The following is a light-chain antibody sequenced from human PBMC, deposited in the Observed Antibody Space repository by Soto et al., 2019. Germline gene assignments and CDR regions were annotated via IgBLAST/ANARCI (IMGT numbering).Light chain of an antibody. CDR1: QSVSSN. CDR2: GAS. J-gene: IGKJ3*01. CDR3: QQYNNWPFT. V-gene: IGKV3-15*01. Sequence: EIVMTQSPATMSVSPGERDTLSCRASQSVSSNLAWYKQKPGQAPRLLISGASPRATGIPARFSGSGSGTEFTLTISSLQSEDFAVHYCQQYNNWPFTFGPGTKVDIK.